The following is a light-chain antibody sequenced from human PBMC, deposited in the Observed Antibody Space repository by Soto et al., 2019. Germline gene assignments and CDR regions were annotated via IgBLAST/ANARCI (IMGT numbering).Light chain of an antibody. Sequence: QSVLTQPPSVSGAPGQRVTISCTGSSSNIGAGYDVHWYQQLPGTAPKLLISGNSNRPSGVPDRFSGSKSGTSASLAITGLQAEDEAEYYCQSYDSSLSGRVFGTGTKLTVL. V-gene: IGLV1-40*01. CDR1: SSNIGAGYD. J-gene: IGLJ1*01. CDR3: QSYDSSLSGRV. CDR2: GNS.